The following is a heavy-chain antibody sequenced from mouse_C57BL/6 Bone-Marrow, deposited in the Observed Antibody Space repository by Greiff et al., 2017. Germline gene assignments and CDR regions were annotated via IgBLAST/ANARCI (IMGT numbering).Heavy chain of an antibody. Sequence: VQLQQPGAELVKPGASVKLSCKASGYTFTSYWLHWVKQRPGQGLEWIGMIHPNSGSTNYNEKFKSKATLTVDKSSSTAYMQLSSLTSEDSAVXYCARITTVVAEGYAMDYWGQGTSVTVSS. CDR3: ARITTVVAEGYAMDY. D-gene: IGHD1-1*01. V-gene: IGHV1-64*01. J-gene: IGHJ4*01. CDR1: GYTFTSYW. CDR2: IHPNSGST.